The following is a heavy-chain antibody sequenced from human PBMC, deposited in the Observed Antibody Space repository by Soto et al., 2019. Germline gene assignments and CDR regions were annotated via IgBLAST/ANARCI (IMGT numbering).Heavy chain of an antibody. CDR2: IYYSGST. CDR1: GGSISSGDYY. CDR3: ARDLQDIVLLPASPFPGMDV. V-gene: IGHV4-30-4*01. D-gene: IGHD2-2*01. Sequence: SETLSLTCTVSGGSISSGDYYWSWIRQPPGKGLEWIGYIYYSGSTYYNPSLRSRVTISVDTSKNQFSLKLSSVTAADTAVYYCARDLQDIVLLPASPFPGMDVWGQGTTVTVSS. J-gene: IGHJ6*02.